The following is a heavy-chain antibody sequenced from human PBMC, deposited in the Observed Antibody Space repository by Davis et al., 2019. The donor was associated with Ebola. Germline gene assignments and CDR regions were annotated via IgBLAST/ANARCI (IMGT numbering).Heavy chain of an antibody. CDR1: GNSFTSHW. J-gene: IGHJ3*02. Sequence: GESLKISCKDSGNSFTSHWIGWVRQMPGKGLEWMGIIYTGDSDTRYSPSFRGQVIISADKSIKTAFLQWSSLKASDTAIYFCATLRRTITGMDDGFDIWGQGTKVTVSS. V-gene: IGHV5-51*01. D-gene: IGHD1-20*01. CDR2: IYTGDSDT. CDR3: ATLRRTITGMDDGFDI.